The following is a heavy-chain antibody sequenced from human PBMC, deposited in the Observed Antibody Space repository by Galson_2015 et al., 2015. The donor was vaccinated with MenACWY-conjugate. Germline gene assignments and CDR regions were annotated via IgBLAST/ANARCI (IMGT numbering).Heavy chain of an antibody. CDR1: GYSFTSYW. CDR3: ARSRYCSSTSCPYDAFDI. D-gene: IGHD2-2*01. V-gene: IGHV5-51*01. J-gene: IGHJ3*02. CDR2: IYPGDSDT. Sequence: GAEVKKPGESLKISCKGSGYSFTSYWIGWVRQMPGKGLEWMGIIYPGDSDTRYSPSFQGQVTISADKSISTAYLQWSSLKASDTAMYYCARSRYCSSTSCPYDAFDIWGQGTMVTVSS.